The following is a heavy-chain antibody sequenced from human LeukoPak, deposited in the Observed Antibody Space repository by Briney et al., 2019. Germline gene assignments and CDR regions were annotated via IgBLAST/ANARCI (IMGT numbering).Heavy chain of an antibody. Sequence: GGSLRLSCVASGFTFSSYWMSWVRQAPGKGLEWVANINQGGSEKYDVDSAKGRFTISRDNAKNSLYLQMNSLRAEDTAVYYCASLYDTIWGQGTMVTVSS. D-gene: IGHD3-3*01. J-gene: IGHJ3*02. CDR1: GFTFSSYW. CDR2: INQGGSEK. V-gene: IGHV3-7*01. CDR3: ASLYDTI.